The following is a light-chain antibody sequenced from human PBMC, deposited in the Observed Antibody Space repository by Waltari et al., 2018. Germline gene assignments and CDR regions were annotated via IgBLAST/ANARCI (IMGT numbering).Light chain of an antibody. Sequence: QSALTQPASVSGSPGQSITISCTGTSSDVGGYNYVSWYQQPPGKAPKLMIYEVNNRPSGFSDRFSGSKSGNTASLTISGLQAEDEADYYCTSYTSSITYVFGTGTKVTVL. J-gene: IGLJ1*01. V-gene: IGLV2-14*01. CDR3: TSYTSSITYV. CDR1: SSDVGGYNY. CDR2: EVN.